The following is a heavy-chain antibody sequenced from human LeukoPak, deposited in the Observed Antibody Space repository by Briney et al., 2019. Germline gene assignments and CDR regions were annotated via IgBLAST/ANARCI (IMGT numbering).Heavy chain of an antibody. V-gene: IGHV1-18*01. J-gene: IGHJ5*02. D-gene: IGHD1-1*01. CDR2: ISAYNGNT. CDR3: ARCEGPTTPPQPHRENWFDP. CDR1: GYTFTSYG. Sequence: ASVKVSCKASGYTFTSYGISWVRQAPGQGLEWMGWISAYNGNTNYAQKLQGRVTMTTDTSTSTAYMELRSLRSDDTAVYYCARCEGPTTPPQPHRENWFDPWGQGTLVTVSS.